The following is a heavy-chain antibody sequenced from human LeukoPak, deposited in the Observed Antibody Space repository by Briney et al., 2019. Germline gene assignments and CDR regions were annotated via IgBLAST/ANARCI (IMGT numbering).Heavy chain of an antibody. D-gene: IGHD6-19*01. J-gene: IGHJ4*02. Sequence: GGSLRLSCAASGFTFSSYSMNWVRQAPGKGLEWVSYISSSSSTIYYADSVKGRFTISRDNAKNSLYLQMNSLRAEDTAVYYRARRAVAGTADYWGQGTLVTVSS. CDR2: ISSSSSTI. CDR1: GFTFSSYS. CDR3: ARRAVAGTADY. V-gene: IGHV3-48*01.